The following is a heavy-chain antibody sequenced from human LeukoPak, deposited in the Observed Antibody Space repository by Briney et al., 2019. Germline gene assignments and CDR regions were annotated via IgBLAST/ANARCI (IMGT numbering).Heavy chain of an antibody. V-gene: IGHV1-2*02. D-gene: IGHD2-2*01. Sequence: ASVKVSCKASGYSFIGYYMHWVRQAPGQRLEWMGWINPNSGGTNYAQKFQGRVTMTRDTSISTAYMELSRLRSDDTAVYYCARTYCNSTRCSNWFDPWGQGTLVTVSS. CDR3: ARTYCNSTRCSNWFDP. CDR1: GYSFIGYY. CDR2: INPNSGGT. J-gene: IGHJ5*02.